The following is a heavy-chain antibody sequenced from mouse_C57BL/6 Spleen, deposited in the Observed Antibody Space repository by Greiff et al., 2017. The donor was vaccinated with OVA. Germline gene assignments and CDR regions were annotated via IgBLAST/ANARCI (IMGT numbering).Heavy chain of an antibody. CDR3: ARRENWEVDYAMDY. J-gene: IGHJ4*01. V-gene: IGHV1-72*01. CDR2: IDPNSGGT. Sequence: QVQLQQPGAELVKPGASVKLSCKASGYTFTSYWMHWVKQRPGRGLEWIGRIDPNSGGTKYNEKFKRKATLTVDKPSSTAYMQLSSLTSEDSAVYYCARRENWEVDYAMDYWGQGTSVTVSS. D-gene: IGHD4-1*01. CDR1: GYTFTSYW.